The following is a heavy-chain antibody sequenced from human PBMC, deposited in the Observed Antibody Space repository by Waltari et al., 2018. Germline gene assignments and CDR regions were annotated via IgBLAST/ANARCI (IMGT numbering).Heavy chain of an antibody. CDR1: GGSISNYY. Sequence: QVQLQESGPGLVKPSETLSLTCTNTGGSISNYYWSWIRQPAGEGLEWIGRIFFSGSTSYNPSLKNRVTMSIDTSNNQFSLMLTSVTAADTAVYYCARAVQAVGFDYWGQGALVTVSS. D-gene: IGHD2-15*01. CDR3: ARAVQAVGFDY. J-gene: IGHJ4*02. V-gene: IGHV4-4*07. CDR2: IFFSGST.